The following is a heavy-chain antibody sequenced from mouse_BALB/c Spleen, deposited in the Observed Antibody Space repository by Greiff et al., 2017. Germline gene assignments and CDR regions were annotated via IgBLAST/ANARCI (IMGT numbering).Heavy chain of an antibody. V-gene: IGHV3-2*02. CDR3: ARIYDGYYGAWFAY. Sequence: EVQLQESGPGLVKPSQSLSLTCTVTGYSITSDYAWNWIRQFPGNKLEWMGYISYSGSTSYNPSLKSRISITRDTSKNQFFLQLNSVTTEDTATYYCARIYDGYYGAWFAYWGQGTLVTVSA. CDR1: GYSITSDYA. J-gene: IGHJ3*01. D-gene: IGHD2-3*01. CDR2: ISYSGST.